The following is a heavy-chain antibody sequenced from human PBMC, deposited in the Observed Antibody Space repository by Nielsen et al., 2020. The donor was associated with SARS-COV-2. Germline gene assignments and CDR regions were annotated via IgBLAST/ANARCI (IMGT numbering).Heavy chain of an antibody. D-gene: IGHD3-10*01. J-gene: IGHJ4*02. Sequence: SETLSLTCAVYGGSFSGYYWSWIRQPPGKGLEWIGEINHSGSTNYNPPLKSRVTISVDTSKNQFSLRLNSVTAADTAVYYCARGIRGDGYFDYWGQGTLVTVSS. CDR3: ARGIRGDGYFDY. V-gene: IGHV4-34*01. CDR1: GGSFSGYY. CDR2: INHSGST.